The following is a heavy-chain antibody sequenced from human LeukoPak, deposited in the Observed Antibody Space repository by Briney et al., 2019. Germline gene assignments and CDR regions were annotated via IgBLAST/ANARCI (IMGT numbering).Heavy chain of an antibody. CDR1: GFTFSSYS. CDR2: ISSSSSTI. D-gene: IGHD2-8*01. Sequence: PGGSLRLSCAASGFTFSSYSMNWVRQAPGKGLEWVSYISSSSSTIYYADSVKGRFTISRDNAKNSLYLQMNSLRAEDTAVYYCASTWEMVYWGQGTLVTVSS. V-gene: IGHV3-48*01. CDR3: ASTWEMVY. J-gene: IGHJ4*02.